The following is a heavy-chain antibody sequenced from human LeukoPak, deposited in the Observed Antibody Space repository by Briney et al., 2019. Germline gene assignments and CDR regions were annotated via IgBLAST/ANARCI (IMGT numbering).Heavy chain of an antibody. J-gene: IGHJ4*02. D-gene: IGHD5-18*01. CDR2: IWYDGSNK. CDR1: GFTFSSYG. V-gene: IGHV3-33*01. CDR3: ARDHGAGYSYGYV. Sequence: GGSLRLSCAASGFTFSSYGMHWVRQAPGKGLEWVAVIWYDGSNKYYADSVKGRFTISRDNSKNTLYLQMNSLRAEDTAVYYCARDHGAGYSYGYVWDQGTLVTVSS.